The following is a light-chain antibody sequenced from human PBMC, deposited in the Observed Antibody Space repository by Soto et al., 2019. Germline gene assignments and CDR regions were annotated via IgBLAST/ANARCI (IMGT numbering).Light chain of an antibody. CDR1: QIIGSNY. V-gene: IGKV3-20*01. J-gene: IGKJ3*01. Sequence: EIVLTQSPGTLSLSPGDRATLSCRASQIIGSNYVAWYQQKAGQAPRLLIYGASVRATGIPDRFSGSGSGTDFTLTISSLEPEDGAVYYCQRFGSFTFGPGTKVEIK. CDR3: QRFGSFT. CDR2: GAS.